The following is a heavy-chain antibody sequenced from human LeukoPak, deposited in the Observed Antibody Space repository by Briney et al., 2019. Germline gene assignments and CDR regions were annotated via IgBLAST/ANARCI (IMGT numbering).Heavy chain of an antibody. CDR2: FIPILGIA. CDR3: ARDRVRFLEWFSDAFDI. J-gene: IGHJ3*02. Sequence: SVKVSCKASGGTFSSYTISWVRQAPGQGLEWMGRFIPILGIANYAQKFQGRVTITADKSTSTAYMELSSLRSGDTAVYYCARDRVRFLEWFSDAFDIWGRGTMVTVSS. V-gene: IGHV1-69*04. CDR1: GGTFSSYT. D-gene: IGHD3-3*01.